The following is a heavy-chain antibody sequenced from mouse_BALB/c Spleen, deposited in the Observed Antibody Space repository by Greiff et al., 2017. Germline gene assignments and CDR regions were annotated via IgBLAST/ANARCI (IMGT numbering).Heavy chain of an antibody. D-gene: IGHD4-1*01. CDR3: ARTGYAMDY. CDR2: IYPGDGST. Sequence: SGPELVKPGALVKISCKASGYTFTSYDINWVKQRPGQGLEWIGWIYPGDGSTKYNEKFKGKATLTADKSSSTAYMQLSSLTSENSAVYFCARTGYAMDYWGQGTSVTVSS. J-gene: IGHJ4*01. CDR1: GYTFTSYD. V-gene: IGHV1S33*01.